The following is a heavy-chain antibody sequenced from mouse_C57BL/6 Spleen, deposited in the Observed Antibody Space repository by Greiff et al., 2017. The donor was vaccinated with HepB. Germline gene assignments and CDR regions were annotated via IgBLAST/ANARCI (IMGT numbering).Heavy chain of an antibody. CDR2: INPSNGGT. J-gene: IGHJ4*01. CDR1: GYTFTSYW. CDR3: AREWLRRRESAMDY. V-gene: IGHV1-53*01. D-gene: IGHD2-2*01. Sequence: VQLQQSGTELVKPGASVKLSCKASGYTFTSYWMHWVKQRPGPGLEWIGNINPSNGGTNYNEKFKSKATLTVDKSSSTAYMQLSSLTSEDSAVYYCAREWLRRRESAMDYWGQGTSVTVSS.